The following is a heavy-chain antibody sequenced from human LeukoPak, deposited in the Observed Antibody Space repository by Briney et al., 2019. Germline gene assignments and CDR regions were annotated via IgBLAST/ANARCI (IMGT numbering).Heavy chain of an antibody. Sequence: SETLSLTCTVSGGSISSYYWGWIRQPPGKGLEWIGSIYYSGSTYYNPSLKSRVTISVDTSKNQFSLKLSSVTAADTAVYYCARRGTEPIDDAFDIWGQGTMVTASS. CDR1: GGSISSYY. J-gene: IGHJ3*02. CDR2: IYYSGST. CDR3: ARRGTEPIDDAFDI. V-gene: IGHV4-39*01. D-gene: IGHD1-1*01.